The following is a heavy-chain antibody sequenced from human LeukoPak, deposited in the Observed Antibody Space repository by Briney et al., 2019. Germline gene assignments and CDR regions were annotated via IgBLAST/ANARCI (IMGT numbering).Heavy chain of an antibody. D-gene: IGHD3-10*01. CDR1: GYSISSGYY. V-gene: IGHV4-38-2*02. J-gene: IGHJ2*01. CDR3: ARDRGVWYFDL. CDR2: IYHSGNT. Sequence: TASETLSLTCAVSGYSISSGYYWGWIRQPPGKGLEWIGSIYHSGNTYCNPSLKSRVTISVDTSKNQFSLKLSSVTAADTAVYYCARDRGVWYFDLWGRGTLVIVSS.